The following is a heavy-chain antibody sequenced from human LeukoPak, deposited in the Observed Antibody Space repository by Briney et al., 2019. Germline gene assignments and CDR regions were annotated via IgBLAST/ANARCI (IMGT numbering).Heavy chain of an antibody. J-gene: IGHJ6*02. CDR2: ISYDGSNK. Sequence: GGSLRLSCAASGFTFSSYAMHWVRQAPGKGLEWVAVISYDGSNKYYADSAKGRFTISRDNSKNTLYLQMNSLRAEDTAVYYCTKDGRVASAATRPTYYYGMDVWGQGTTVIVSS. CDR1: GFTFSSYA. CDR3: TKDGRVASAATRPTYYYGMDV. V-gene: IGHV3-30-3*01. D-gene: IGHD2-15*01.